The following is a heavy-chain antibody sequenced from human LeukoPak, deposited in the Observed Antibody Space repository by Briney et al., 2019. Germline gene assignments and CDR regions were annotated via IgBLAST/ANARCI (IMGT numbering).Heavy chain of an antibody. CDR1: GFTFSNYA. Sequence: GGSLRLSCAASGFTFSNYAMTWVRQVPGKGLEWVSSISGSGDIIYYADSVKGRFTISRDNSKNTLHVQMNSLRAEDTAVYYCAPSRGLDMIFNDWGQGTLVTVSS. J-gene: IGHJ4*02. V-gene: IGHV3-23*01. CDR2: ISGSGDII. CDR3: APSRGLDMIFND. D-gene: IGHD2-2*03.